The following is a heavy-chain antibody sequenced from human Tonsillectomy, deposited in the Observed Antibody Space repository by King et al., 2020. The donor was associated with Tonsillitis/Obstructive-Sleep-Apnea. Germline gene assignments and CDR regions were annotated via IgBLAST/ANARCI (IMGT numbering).Heavy chain of an antibody. Sequence: AQLVQSGAEVKKPGASVKVSCKASGYTFTSYYMHWVRQAPGQGLEWMGIINPSGGSTSYAQKFQGRVTMTRDTSTSTVYMELSSLRSEDTAVYYCARVQGGGNSHDAFDIWGQGTMVTVSS. D-gene: IGHD4-23*01. V-gene: IGHV1-46*01. CDR1: GYTFTSYY. J-gene: IGHJ3*02. CDR2: INPSGGST. CDR3: ARVQGGGNSHDAFDI.